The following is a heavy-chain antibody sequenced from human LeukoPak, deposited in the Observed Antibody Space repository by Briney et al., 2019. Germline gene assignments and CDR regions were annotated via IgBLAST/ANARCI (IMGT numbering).Heavy chain of an antibody. J-gene: IGHJ6*03. CDR3: ARDPPTMLRGSTRGYDGKYYYRAT. CDR2: MHTRGST. CDR1: SASISSGGYC. Sequence: PSETLSLTCTVLSASISSGGYCWSWLRRSDGKGLGRTGHMHTRGSTNYYPALTSQHTISVDTSTNQFSLKLTSGTAAATAVYYCARDPPTMLRGSTRGYDGKYYYRATWG. V-gene: IGHV4-61*09. D-gene: IGHD3-10*01.